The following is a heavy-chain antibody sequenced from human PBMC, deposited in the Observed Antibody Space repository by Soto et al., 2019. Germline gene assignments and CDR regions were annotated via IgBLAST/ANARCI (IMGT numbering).Heavy chain of an antibody. V-gene: IGHV3-48*03. Sequence: EVQLVEAGGGLAQPGGPLRLSCVASGFTFSYYEMNWVRQAPGKGLEWISYITSSGDRAQYADSVKGRFTISRDNTKNLLYLQMTSLSAEDTGLYYCARDIFDNWGQGTLVTVSS. CDR3: ARDIFDN. J-gene: IGHJ4*02. CDR1: GFTFSYYE. CDR2: ITSSGDRA.